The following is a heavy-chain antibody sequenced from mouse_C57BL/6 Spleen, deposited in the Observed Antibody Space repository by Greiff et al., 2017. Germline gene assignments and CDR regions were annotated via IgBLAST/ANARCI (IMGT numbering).Heavy chain of an antibody. D-gene: IGHD2-4*01. CDR2: IYYSGTI. Sequence: EVKLEESGPGLVKPSQTVFLTCTVTGTSITTGNYRWSWIRQFPGNKLEWIGYIYYSGTITYNPSLTSRTTITRDTPKNQFFLEMNSLTAEDTATYYCARDDYESYYAMDYWGQGTSVTVSS. CDR3: ARDDYESYYAMDY. J-gene: IGHJ4*01. V-gene: IGHV3-5*01. CDR1: GTSITTGNYR.